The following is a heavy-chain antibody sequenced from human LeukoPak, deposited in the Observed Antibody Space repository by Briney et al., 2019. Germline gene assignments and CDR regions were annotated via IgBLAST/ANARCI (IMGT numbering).Heavy chain of an antibody. Sequence: TGGSLRLSCAASGFTFSSYAMSWVRQAPGKGLEWVSAISGSGGSTYYADSVKGRFTISRDNSKNTLYLQMNSLRAEDTAVYYCARDQGSLPVWFYYYMDVWGSGTTVTVSS. D-gene: IGHD3-16*01. CDR3: ARDQGSLPVWFYYYMDV. CDR1: GFTFSSYA. V-gene: IGHV3-23*01. J-gene: IGHJ6*03. CDR2: ISGSGGST.